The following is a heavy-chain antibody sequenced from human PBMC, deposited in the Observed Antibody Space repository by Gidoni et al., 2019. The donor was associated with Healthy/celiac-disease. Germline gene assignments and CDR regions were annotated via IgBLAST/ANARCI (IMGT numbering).Heavy chain of an antibody. CDR1: GFTFSSYG. CDR3: AKVWAVAVIDAFDI. Sequence: QVQLVESGGGVVQPGRSLRLSCAASGFTFSSYGMHWVLQAPGKGLEWVAVISYDGSNKYYADSVKGRFTISRDNSKNTLYLQMNSLRAEDTAVYYCAKVWAVAVIDAFDIWGQGTMVTVSS. J-gene: IGHJ3*02. D-gene: IGHD6-19*01. CDR2: ISYDGSNK. V-gene: IGHV3-30*18.